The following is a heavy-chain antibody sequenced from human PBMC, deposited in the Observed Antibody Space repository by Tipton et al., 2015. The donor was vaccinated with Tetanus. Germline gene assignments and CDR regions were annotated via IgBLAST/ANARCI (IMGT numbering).Heavy chain of an antibody. Sequence: TLSLTCAVDGGSLNNYYWAWFRQPPGKGLEWIGEINHSGNTRYNPSLKSRLTISADTSKDQFSLKLSSVVAADTAVYYCARVPFAYDRWGQGALVAVSS. CDR3: ARVPFAYDR. J-gene: IGHJ5*02. V-gene: IGHV4-34*01. CDR1: GGSLNNYY. CDR2: INHSGNT.